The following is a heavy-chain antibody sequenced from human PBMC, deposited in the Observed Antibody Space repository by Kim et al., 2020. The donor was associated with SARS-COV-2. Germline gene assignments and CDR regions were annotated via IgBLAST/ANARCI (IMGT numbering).Heavy chain of an antibody. CDR3: ARDDKSGSYWGTFDY. J-gene: IGHJ4*02. Sequence: DSVKGRFTISRDNAKSSLYLQMNRLRADDTAVYYCARDDKSGSYWGTFDYWGQGALVTVSS. V-gene: IGHV3-11*01. D-gene: IGHD1-26*01.